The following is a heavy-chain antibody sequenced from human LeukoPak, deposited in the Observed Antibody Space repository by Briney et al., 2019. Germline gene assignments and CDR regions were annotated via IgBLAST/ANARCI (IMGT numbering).Heavy chain of an antibody. V-gene: IGHV4-34*01. CDR2: INHSGST. CDR3: ASTTAAEYFQH. CDR1: GGSFSGYY. J-gene: IGHJ1*01. D-gene: IGHD1-14*01. Sequence: PSETLSLTCAVYGGSFSGYYWSWIRQPSGKGLEWIGEINHSGSTNYNPSLKSRVTISVDTSKNQFSLKLSSVTAADTAVYYCASTTAAEYFQHWGQGTLVTVSS.